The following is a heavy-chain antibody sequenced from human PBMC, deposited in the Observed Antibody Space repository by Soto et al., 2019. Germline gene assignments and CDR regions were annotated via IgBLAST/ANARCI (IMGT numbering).Heavy chain of an antibody. CDR3: VRVYGEIDY. CDR2: MNPKSGNT. J-gene: IGHJ4*02. V-gene: IGHV1-8*01. D-gene: IGHD4-17*01. Sequence: QVQLVQSGAEVKKPGASVKVSCKASGYTFTNYDINWVRQATGQGLEWMGWMNPKSGNTGYAQQFQGRVTMTRSTSISTAYMELSSLRSVDTAIYYCVRVYGEIDYWGQGTLVTVSS. CDR1: GYTFTNYD.